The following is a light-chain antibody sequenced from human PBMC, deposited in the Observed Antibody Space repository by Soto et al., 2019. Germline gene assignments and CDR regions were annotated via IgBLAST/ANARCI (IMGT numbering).Light chain of an antibody. V-gene: IGKV3-20*01. J-gene: IGKJ1*01. Sequence: ENVLRQSPGTMSLSPGERATLSCRASQSVSSSYLAWYQQKPGQAPRLLIYGASSRATGIPDRFSGSGSGTDFTLTISRLEPEDFAVYYCQQYGSSPTFGQGTKVEIK. CDR3: QQYGSSPT. CDR2: GAS. CDR1: QSVSSSY.